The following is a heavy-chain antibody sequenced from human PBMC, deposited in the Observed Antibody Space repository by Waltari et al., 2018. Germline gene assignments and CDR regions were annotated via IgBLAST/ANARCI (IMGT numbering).Heavy chain of an antibody. CDR2: VDNTGSTQ. Sequence: EQLVQAGGGLVRPGGSLEFSCEGYGFTFSNPWMHWVRQAPGKGLGWVSRVDNTGSTQDYADSVKGRFTMSRNNAANAIYLRMNSLRDEDTAIYFCARDYWYFDLWGHGTLVSVSS. CDR1: GFTFSNPW. V-gene: IGHV3-74*01. CDR3: ARDYWYFDL. J-gene: IGHJ2*01.